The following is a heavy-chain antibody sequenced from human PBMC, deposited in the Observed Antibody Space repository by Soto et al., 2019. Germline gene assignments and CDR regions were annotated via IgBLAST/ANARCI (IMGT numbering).Heavy chain of an antibody. CDR3: ARDTGRASADL. V-gene: IGHV3-48*03. J-gene: IGHJ5*02. CDR1: GFTFSDYE. CDR2: ISHTDRLT. D-gene: IGHD6-13*01. Sequence: PGGSLRLSCVGSGFTFSDYEMNWVRQAPGKGLERVAFISHTDRLTHYPDSVRGRFTISRDNAKNSLYLHMTSLRVEDTAVYYCARDTGRASADLWGQGTLVTVSS.